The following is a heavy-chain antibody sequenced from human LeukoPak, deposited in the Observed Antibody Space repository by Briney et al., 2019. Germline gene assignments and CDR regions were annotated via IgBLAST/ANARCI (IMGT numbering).Heavy chain of an antibody. CDR1: GFTFSTYA. J-gene: IGHJ4*02. Sequence: PGGSLRLSCAASGFTFSTYAMSWVRQAPGKGLEWVSSISGRGGTTYYADSVKGRFTISRDNSKNTLYLQMNSLRADDTAVYYCAKSNAFWSGYDATVYYFDFWGQGTLVTVSP. D-gene: IGHD3-3*01. CDR2: ISGRGGTT. CDR3: AKSNAFWSGYDATVYYFDF. V-gene: IGHV3-23*01.